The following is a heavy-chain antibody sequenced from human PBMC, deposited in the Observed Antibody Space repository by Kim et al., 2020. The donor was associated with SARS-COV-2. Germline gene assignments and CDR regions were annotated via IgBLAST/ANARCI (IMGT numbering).Heavy chain of an antibody. D-gene: IGHD3-9*01. CDR1: GGSVSSGSYY. CDR2: IYYSGST. V-gene: IGHV4-61*01. Sequence: SETLSLTCTVSGGSVSSGSYYWSWIRQPPGKGLEWIGYIYYSGSTNYNPSLKSRVTISVDTSKNQFSLKLSSVTAADTAVYYCAREKLGYDILTGRSTIGFDYWGQGTLVTVSS. J-gene: IGHJ4*02. CDR3: AREKLGYDILTGRSTIGFDY.